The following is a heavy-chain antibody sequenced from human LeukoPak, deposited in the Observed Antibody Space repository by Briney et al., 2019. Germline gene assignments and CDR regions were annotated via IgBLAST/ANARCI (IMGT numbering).Heavy chain of an antibody. CDR2: IYYSGST. Sequence: SETLSLTCSVSGGSISSSSYYWGWIRQPPGKGLEWIGSIYYSGSTYYNPSLKSRVTISVDTSKNQFSLKLSSVTAADTAVYYCARLRDWFDPWGQGTLVTVSS. CDR3: ARLRDWFDP. J-gene: IGHJ5*02. CDR1: GGSISSSSYY. V-gene: IGHV4-39*01.